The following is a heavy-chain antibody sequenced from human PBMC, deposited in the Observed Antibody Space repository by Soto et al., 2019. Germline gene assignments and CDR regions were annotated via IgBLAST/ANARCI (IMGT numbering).Heavy chain of an antibody. CDR1: GYTFTSYA. J-gene: IGHJ4*02. D-gene: IGHD3-16*01. V-gene: IGHV1-3*01. CDR2: INAGNGNT. CDR3: ARGEFLSYDDY. Sequence: QVQLVQSGAEVKKPGASVKVSCKASGYTFTSYAMHWVRQAPGQRLEWMGWINAGNGNTKYSQKCQGRVTITRDTSASTAYMELSSLRSEDTAVYYCARGEFLSYDDYWGQGTLVTVSS.